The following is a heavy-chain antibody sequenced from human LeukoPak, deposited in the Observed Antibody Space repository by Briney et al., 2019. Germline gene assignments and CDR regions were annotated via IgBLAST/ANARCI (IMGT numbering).Heavy chain of an antibody. CDR1: GFTFSTYA. D-gene: IGHD1-26*01. V-gene: IGHV3-21*06. Sequence: GGSLRLPCAASGFTFSTYAMTWVRQAPGKGLEWVSSMSSGGTYIYYADSVRGRFTISRDNAKDSLFLLMNGLRVEDTAVYYCARGRPTGSSRRFIVQWGQGTLVSVSS. J-gene: IGHJ4*02. CDR2: MSSGGTYI. CDR3: ARGRPTGSSRRFIVQ.